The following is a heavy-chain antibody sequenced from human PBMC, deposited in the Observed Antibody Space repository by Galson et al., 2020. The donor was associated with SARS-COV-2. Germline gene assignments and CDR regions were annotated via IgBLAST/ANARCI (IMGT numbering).Heavy chain of an antibody. Sequence: GGSLSLSCAASGFTFSTYAMSWVRQAPGKGLEWVSAISSADTTYYAESVKDRFTISRDNSKNTPYLKMNSLRAEDTAVYYCVTVVISFAFDPWGQGTLVSVSS. CDR1: GFTFSTYA. D-gene: IGHD3-22*01. CDR2: ISSADTT. V-gene: IGHV3-23*01. CDR3: VTVVISFAFDP. J-gene: IGHJ5*02.